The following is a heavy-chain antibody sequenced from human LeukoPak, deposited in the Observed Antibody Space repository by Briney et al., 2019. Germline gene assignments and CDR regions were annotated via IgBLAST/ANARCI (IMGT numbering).Heavy chain of an antibody. CDR2: ISYIGTT. CDR3: ARGFDSKSTYFDY. D-gene: IGHD3-10*01. J-gene: IGHJ4*02. CDR1: GGSINTHF. Sequence: PSETLSSTWTASGGSINTHFWNLIRQPPGKGLELIGYISYIGTTNYNPSLKSRVTISVDTSKNQFFLMLSSVTAADTAVYYCARGFDSKSTYFDYWGQGTLVTVSS. V-gene: IGHV4-59*11.